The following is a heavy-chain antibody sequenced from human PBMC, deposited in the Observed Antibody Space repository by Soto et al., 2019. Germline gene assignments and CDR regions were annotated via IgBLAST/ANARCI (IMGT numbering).Heavy chain of an antibody. V-gene: IGHV2-5*02. D-gene: IGHD3-16*01. J-gene: IGHJ4*02. CDR1: GFSLSTRGVG. Sequence: SGPTLVNPTQTLTLTCTFSGFSLSTRGVGVGWIRQPPGKALEWLALIYWDGYKHYSPSLESRLTITEFTSKNQVVLTMTNMDPLDTATYYCAHKGGGDRILDYWGQGTLVTVSS. CDR2: IYWDGYK. CDR3: AHKGGGDRILDY.